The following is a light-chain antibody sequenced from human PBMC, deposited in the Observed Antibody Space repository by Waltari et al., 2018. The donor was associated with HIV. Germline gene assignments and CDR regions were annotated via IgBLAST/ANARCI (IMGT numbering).Light chain of an antibody. Sequence: QSVLTQPPSVSGAPGQRVTIPCTGSSSHLGAAYHVHWYQHLPGTAPKLLIYGNNNRPSGVPDRFSGSKSGTSASLAITGLQAEDEADYYCQSYDSSLRGYVFGTGTKVTVL. CDR1: SSHLGAAYH. CDR3: QSYDSSLRGYV. V-gene: IGLV1-40*01. J-gene: IGLJ1*01. CDR2: GNN.